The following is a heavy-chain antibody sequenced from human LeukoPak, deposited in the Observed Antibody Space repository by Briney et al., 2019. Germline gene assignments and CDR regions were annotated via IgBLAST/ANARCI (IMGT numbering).Heavy chain of an antibody. V-gene: IGHV1-8*01. CDR2: INPMGMR. CDR1: GYPFTIYD. Sequence: ASVKVSCKASGYPFTIYDINRVRQAAGQGLEWVGWINPMGMRAYAQKFQGRVSMTTNTSINTAYMELSSLRSDDTAVYYCARGRQSELWGQGTLVTVSP. J-gene: IGHJ4*02. CDR3: ARGRQSEL. D-gene: IGHD1-7*01.